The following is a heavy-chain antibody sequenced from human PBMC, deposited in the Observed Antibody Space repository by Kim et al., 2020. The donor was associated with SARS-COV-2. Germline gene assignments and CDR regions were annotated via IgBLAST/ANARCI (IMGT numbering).Heavy chain of an antibody. V-gene: IGHV2-5*01. J-gene: IGHJ4*02. D-gene: IGHD5-12*01. CDR2: DK. Sequence: DKRYSPSLKNRLTITKDTSKNQVVLTMTNMDPVDTATYYCAHRTYSATDYWGQGTLVTVSS. CDR3: AHRTYSATDY.